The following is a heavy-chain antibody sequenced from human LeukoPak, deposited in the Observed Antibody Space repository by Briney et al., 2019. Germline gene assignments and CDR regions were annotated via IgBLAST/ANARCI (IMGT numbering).Heavy chain of an antibody. D-gene: IGHD4-17*01. CDR2: IYSGGST. CDR3: ARLDGPTVTSFDY. V-gene: IGHV3-53*01. J-gene: IGHJ4*02. Sequence: GGSLRLSCAASGFTVSSNFMGWVRQAPGKGLEWVSVIYSGGSTYYADSVKGRFTISRDNSKNTLYLQMKSLAAEDTAVYYCARLDGPTVTSFDYWGQGTLVTLSS. CDR1: GFTVSSNF.